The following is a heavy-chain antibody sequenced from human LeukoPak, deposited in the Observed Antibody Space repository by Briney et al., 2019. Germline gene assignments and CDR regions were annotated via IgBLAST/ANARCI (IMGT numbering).Heavy chain of an antibody. CDR1: GFTFSSYS. CDR3: VRPSSSSAEYFQH. Sequence: GGSLRLSCAASGFTFSSYSMNWVRQAPGKGLEWVSSISSSSSYIYYADSVKGRFTISRDNAKNSLYLQMNSLRAEDTAVYYCVRPSSSSAEYFQHWGQGTLVTVSS. V-gene: IGHV3-21*01. J-gene: IGHJ1*01. CDR2: ISSSSSYI. D-gene: IGHD6-13*01.